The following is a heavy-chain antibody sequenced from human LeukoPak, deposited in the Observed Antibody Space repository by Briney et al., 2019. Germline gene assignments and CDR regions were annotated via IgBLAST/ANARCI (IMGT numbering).Heavy chain of an antibody. D-gene: IGHD1-26*01. Sequence: PGRSLRLSCAASGFTFDDYAMHWVRQAPGKGLEWVSAISGSGGSTYYADSVRGRFTISRDNSKNTLYLQMNSLRAEDTAVYYCAKAPNYSGDTFDYWGQGTLVTVSS. CDR3: AKAPNYSGDTFDY. V-gene: IGHV3-23*01. J-gene: IGHJ4*02. CDR2: ISGSGGST. CDR1: GFTFDDYA.